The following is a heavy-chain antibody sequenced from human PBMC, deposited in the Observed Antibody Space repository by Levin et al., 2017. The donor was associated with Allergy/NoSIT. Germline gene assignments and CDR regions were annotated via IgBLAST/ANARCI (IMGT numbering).Heavy chain of an antibody. V-gene: IGHV4-39*01. Sequence: SQTLSLTCTVSGGSISSSSYYWGWIRQPPGKGLEWIGSIYYSGSTYYNPSLKSRVTISVDTSKNQFSLKLSSVTAADTAVYYCARPRGSGSSRWFDPWGQGTLVTVSS. CDR3: ARPRGSGSSRWFDP. CDR2: IYYSGST. J-gene: IGHJ5*02. CDR1: GGSISSSSYY. D-gene: IGHD3-10*01.